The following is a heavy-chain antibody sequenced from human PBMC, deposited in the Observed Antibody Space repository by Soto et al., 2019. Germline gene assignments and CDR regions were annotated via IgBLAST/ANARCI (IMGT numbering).Heavy chain of an antibody. CDR1: GYSFTSYG. V-gene: IGHV1-18*01. Sequence: QVQLVQSGAEVKKPGASVKVSCKASGYSFTSYGISWVRQAPGQGLEWMGWISAYNGNRKYAQKFQGRVTMTTATSTSTAYMALRSLRSDDTAVYYCARDLGGFPDYWGQGTLVTVSS. J-gene: IGHJ4*02. CDR3: ARDLGGFPDY. CDR2: ISAYNGNR. D-gene: IGHD5-12*01.